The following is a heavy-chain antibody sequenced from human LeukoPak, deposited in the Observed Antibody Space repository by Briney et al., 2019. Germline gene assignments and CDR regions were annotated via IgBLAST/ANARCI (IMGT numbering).Heavy chain of an antibody. V-gene: IGHV3-48*04. CDR2: ISSSSSTI. J-gene: IGHJ6*03. CDR3: AREGLWFGPSDYMDV. D-gene: IGHD3-10*01. CDR1: GFTFSSYS. Sequence: PGGSLRLSCAASGFTFSSYSMNWVREAPGKGLEWVSYISSSSSTIYYADSVKGRFTISRDNAKNSLYLQMNSLRAEDTAVYYCAREGLWFGPSDYMDVWGKGTTVTVSS.